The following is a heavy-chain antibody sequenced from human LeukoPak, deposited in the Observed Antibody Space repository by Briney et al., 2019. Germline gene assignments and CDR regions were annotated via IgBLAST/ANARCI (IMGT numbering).Heavy chain of an antibody. V-gene: IGHV3-66*03. J-gene: IGHJ3*02. CDR2: GGRFT. Sequence: PGGSLRLSRGAPGLTFRNSVMHWVRQAPGKGLAWVGGRFTHYVDSVKGRFTISGDNSKKTVYLQMNSLRPEDTAIYYCAREGHSSGHAPAFDIWGQGTMVTVSS. CDR1: GLTFRNSV. D-gene: IGHD3-22*01. CDR3: AREGHSSGHAPAFDI.